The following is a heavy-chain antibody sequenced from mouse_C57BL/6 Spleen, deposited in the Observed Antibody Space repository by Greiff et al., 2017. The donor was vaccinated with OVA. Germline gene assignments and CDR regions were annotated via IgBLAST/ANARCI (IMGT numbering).Heavy chain of an antibody. D-gene: IGHD2-4*01. CDR1: GYNFTSYD. CDR3: ARLYYDYDDYFDY. V-gene: IGHV1-85*01. J-gene: IGHJ2*01. Sequence: QVQLQQSGPELVKPGASVKLSCKASGYNFTSYDINWVKQRPGQGLEWIGWIYPRDGSTKYNEKFKGKATLTVDTSSSTAYMELHSLTSEDSAVYFCARLYYDYDDYFDYWGQGTTLTVSS. CDR2: IYPRDGST.